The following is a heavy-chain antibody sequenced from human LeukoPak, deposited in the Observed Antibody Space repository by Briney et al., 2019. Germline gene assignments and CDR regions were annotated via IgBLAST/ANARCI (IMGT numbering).Heavy chain of an antibody. CDR3: AKDLVGSVSGFDY. J-gene: IGHJ4*02. CDR2: ISYDGSNK. D-gene: IGHD2-15*01. Sequence: GGSLRLSCAASGFNFSSYGMHWVRQAPGKGLEWVAVISYDGSNKYYADSVKGRFTISRDNSKNTLYLQMNSLRAEDTAVYYCAKDLVGSVSGFDYWGQGTLVTVSS. V-gene: IGHV3-30*18. CDR1: GFNFSSYG.